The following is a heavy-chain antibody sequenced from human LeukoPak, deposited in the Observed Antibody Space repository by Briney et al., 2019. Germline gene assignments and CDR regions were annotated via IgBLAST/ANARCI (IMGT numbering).Heavy chain of an antibody. V-gene: IGHV4-59*11. CDR1: GASISSHC. Sequence: SETLSLTCTVSGASISSHCWSWIRQPPGRGLEWIGYICYSGSTNSNPSLKSRVTISVDTSKNQFSLKLSSVTAADTAVYYCARVHYDSSGYNFDYWGQGTLVTVSS. J-gene: IGHJ4*02. CDR3: ARVHYDSSGYNFDY. CDR2: ICYSGST. D-gene: IGHD3-22*01.